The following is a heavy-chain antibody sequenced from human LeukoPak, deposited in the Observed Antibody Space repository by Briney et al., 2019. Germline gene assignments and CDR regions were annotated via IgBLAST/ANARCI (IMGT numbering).Heavy chain of an antibody. V-gene: IGHV4-39*01. CDR2: VYYSGNT. D-gene: IGHD4-17*01. Sequence: SETLSLTCTVSGGSIINSGCYWGWIRQPPGKGLEWIGSVYYSGNTYYNPSLKSRVTISVDTSKNQFSLKLRSVTAADTAMYYCARQGYADFSSRPFDYWGQGTLVTVSS. CDR1: GGSIINSGCY. J-gene: IGHJ4*02. CDR3: ARQGYADFSSRPFDY.